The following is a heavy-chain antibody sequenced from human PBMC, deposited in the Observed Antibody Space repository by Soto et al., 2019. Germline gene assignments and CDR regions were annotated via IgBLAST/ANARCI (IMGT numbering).Heavy chain of an antibody. V-gene: IGHV1-3*01. CDR3: ARVSGYYCLDY. CDR2: INAGNGNT. Sequence: GASVKVSCKASGYTFTSYGISWVRQAPGQRLEWMGWINAGNGNTKYSQKFQGRVTITSDTSASTAYMELSSLRSEDTAVYYCARVSGYYCLDYWGQGSLVTVSS. D-gene: IGHD5-12*01. J-gene: IGHJ4*02. CDR1: GYTFTSYG.